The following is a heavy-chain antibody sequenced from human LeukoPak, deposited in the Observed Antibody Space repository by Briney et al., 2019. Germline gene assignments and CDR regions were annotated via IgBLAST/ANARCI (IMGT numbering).Heavy chain of an antibody. Sequence: PSETLSLTCTVSGGSISSGGHYWSWIRQHPGKGLEWIGSFYYSEFTYYNPSLKSRVTISVDSSENQFSLRLSSVTAADTAVYYCARHGPCSGGTCYDYWGQGTLVTVSS. CDR2: FYYSEFT. D-gene: IGHD2-15*01. CDR3: ARHGPCSGGTCYDY. J-gene: IGHJ4*02. CDR1: GGSISSGGHY. V-gene: IGHV4-31*03.